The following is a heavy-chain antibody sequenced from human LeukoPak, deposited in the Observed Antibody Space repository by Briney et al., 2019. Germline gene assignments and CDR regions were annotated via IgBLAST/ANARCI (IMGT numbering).Heavy chain of an antibody. Sequence: PGRSLRLSCAASGFTFDDYAMHWVRQAPGKGLEWVSGISWNSGSIGYADSVKGRFTISRDNAKNSLYLQMNSLRAEDTALYYCAKGVPSLGVGSWRERVRAYFQHWGQGTLVTVSS. CDR2: ISWNSGSI. D-gene: IGHD6-13*01. CDR1: GFTFDDYA. CDR3: AKGVPSLGVGSWRERVRAYFQH. J-gene: IGHJ1*01. V-gene: IGHV3-9*01.